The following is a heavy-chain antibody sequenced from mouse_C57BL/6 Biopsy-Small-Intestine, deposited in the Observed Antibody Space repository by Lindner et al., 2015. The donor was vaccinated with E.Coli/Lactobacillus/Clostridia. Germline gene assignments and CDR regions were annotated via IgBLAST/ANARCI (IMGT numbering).Heavy chain of an antibody. V-gene: IGHV1-20*01. Sequence: VQLQESGPELVKPGDSVKISCEASGYSFTGYFMNWVMQSHGKSLEWIGRINPYNGDTFYNQKFKGKATLTVDKSSSTAHMELRSLTSEDSAVYYCAITTVVPYYAMDYWGQGTSVTVSS. CDR3: AITTVVPYYAMDY. J-gene: IGHJ4*01. D-gene: IGHD1-1*01. CDR1: GYSFTGYF. CDR2: INPYNGDT.